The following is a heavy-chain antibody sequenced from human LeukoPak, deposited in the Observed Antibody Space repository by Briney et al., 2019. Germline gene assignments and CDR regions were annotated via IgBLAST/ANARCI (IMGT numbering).Heavy chain of an antibody. J-gene: IGHJ5*02. V-gene: IGHV3-23*01. CDR2: ISGGGGST. Sequence: GGSLRLSCAASEFTFSNYAMNWVRQAPGKGLEWVSGISGGGGSTYYADSVEGRFTISRDNSKNTLYLQMDSLRAEDTALYYCAKGSGINHYHWIDPWGQGTLVTVSS. CDR1: EFTFSNYA. CDR3: AKGSGINHYHWIDP. D-gene: IGHD1-14*01.